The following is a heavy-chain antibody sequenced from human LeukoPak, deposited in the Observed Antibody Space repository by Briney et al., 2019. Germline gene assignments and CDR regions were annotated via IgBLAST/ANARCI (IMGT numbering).Heavy chain of an antibody. D-gene: IGHD3-22*01. CDR1: GITLSNYG. Sequence: GGSLRLSCAVSGITLSNYGMSWVRQAPGKGLEWVAGISDSGGSTNYADSVKGRFTISRDNPKNTLYLQMNSLRAEDTAVYFCAKRGVVIRVILVGFHKEAYYFDSWGQGTMVTVSS. CDR3: AKRGVVIRVILVGFHKEAYYFDS. CDR2: ISDSGGST. J-gene: IGHJ4*03. V-gene: IGHV3-23*01.